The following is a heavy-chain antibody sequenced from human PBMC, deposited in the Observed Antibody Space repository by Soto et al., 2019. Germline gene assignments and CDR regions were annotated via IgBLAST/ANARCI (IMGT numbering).Heavy chain of an antibody. J-gene: IGHJ6*02. CDR2: ISYDGSNK. CDR1: GFTFSRYG. V-gene: IGHV3-30*03. Sequence: QVQLVESGGGVVQPGRSLRLSCAASGFTFSRYGMHWVRQAPGKGLEWVAVISYDGSNKYYADSVKGRFTISRDNSKNKLYLQLNSLRAEDTAVYYCHGVLLWFGELYYGMDVWGQGTTVTVSS. D-gene: IGHD3-10*01. CDR3: HGVLLWFGELYYGMDV.